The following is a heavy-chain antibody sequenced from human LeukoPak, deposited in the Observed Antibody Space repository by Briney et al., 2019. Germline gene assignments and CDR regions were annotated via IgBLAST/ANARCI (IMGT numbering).Heavy chain of an antibody. CDR3: ARVGHDFWSNSPFDY. Sequence: SETLSLTCAVSGGSISSSSWWSWVRQPPGKGLEWIGEIYHSGSTNYNPSLKSRVTISVDKSKNQFSLKLSSVTAADTAVYYCARVGHDFWSNSPFDYWGQGTLVTVSS. V-gene: IGHV4-4*02. CDR2: IYHSGST. CDR1: GGSISSSSW. D-gene: IGHD3-3*01. J-gene: IGHJ4*02.